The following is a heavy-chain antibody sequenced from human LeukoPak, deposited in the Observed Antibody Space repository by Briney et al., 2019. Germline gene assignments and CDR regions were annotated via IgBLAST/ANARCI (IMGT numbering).Heavy chain of an antibody. J-gene: IGHJ4*02. CDR1: GFTFSSYA. V-gene: IGHV3-23*01. CDR2: ISGSGAST. D-gene: IGHD6-19*01. CDR3: AKRLAPGIAVAGHPAGY. Sequence: GGSLRLSCAASGFTFSSYAMSWVRQAAGRGLEWVSTISGSGASTYYADSVKGRFTISRDNSKNTLYLQMNSLRAEDTAVYYCAKRLAPGIAVAGHPAGYWGQGTLVTVSS.